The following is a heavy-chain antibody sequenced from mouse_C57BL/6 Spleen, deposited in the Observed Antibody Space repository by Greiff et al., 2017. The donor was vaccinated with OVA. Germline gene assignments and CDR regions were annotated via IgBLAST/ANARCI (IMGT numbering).Heavy chain of an antibody. CDR3: ERASGFAD. CDR2: ILPGSGST. Sequence: VQLIQSGAELMKPGASVKLSCKATGYTFTGYWIEWVKQRPGHGLEWIGVILPGSGSTNYNEKFKGKAPFTADTYSNTAYMQLSSLTSEDASIYYCERASGFADWGQGTLVTVSA. V-gene: IGHV1-9*01. CDR1: GYTFTGYW. J-gene: IGHJ3*01. D-gene: IGHD6-1*01.